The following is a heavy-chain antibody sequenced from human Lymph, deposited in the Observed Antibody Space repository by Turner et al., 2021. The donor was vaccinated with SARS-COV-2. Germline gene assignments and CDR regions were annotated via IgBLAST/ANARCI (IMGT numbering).Heavy chain of an antibody. V-gene: IGHV4-39*01. D-gene: IGHD3-10*01. J-gene: IGHJ4*02. Sequence: QLQLQESGPGLVKPSETLSLTCTVPGGSISSSSHYWGWLRQPPGRGREWIGHIYYSGSNYYNPSLKSRVTISVDTSKNQFSLKLSSVTAADTAVYYCARLVRRAEYYFDYWGQGTLVTVSS. CDR3: ARLVRRAEYYFDY. CDR1: GGSISSSSHY. CDR2: IYYSGSN.